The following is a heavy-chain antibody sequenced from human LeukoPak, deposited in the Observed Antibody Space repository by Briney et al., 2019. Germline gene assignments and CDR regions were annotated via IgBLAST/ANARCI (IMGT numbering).Heavy chain of an antibody. J-gene: IGHJ4*02. Sequence: PGRSLRLSCAASGFTFSSYGMHWVRQAPGKGLEWVAVIWYDGSNKYYADSVKGRFTISRDNAKNTLYLQMNSLRAEDTAVYYCARDFLVRSLVRGYNWGQGTLVTVSS. CDR3: ARDFLVRSLVRGYN. D-gene: IGHD3-10*01. CDR1: GFTFSSYG. CDR2: IWYDGSNK. V-gene: IGHV3-33*01.